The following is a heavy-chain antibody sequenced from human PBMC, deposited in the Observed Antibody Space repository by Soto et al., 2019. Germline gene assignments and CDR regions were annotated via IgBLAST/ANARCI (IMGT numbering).Heavy chain of an antibody. CDR1: GYTFTGYY. D-gene: IGHD6-13*01. CDR2: INPNSGGT. J-gene: IGHJ5*02. CDR3: ARARIAAAGPTNWFDP. Sequence: ASVKVSCKASGYTFTGYYMHWVRQAPGQGLEWMGWINPNSGGTNYAQKFQGRVTMTRDTSISTAYMELSRLRSDDTAVYYCARARIAAAGPTNWFDPWGQGTLVTVYS. V-gene: IGHV1-2*02.